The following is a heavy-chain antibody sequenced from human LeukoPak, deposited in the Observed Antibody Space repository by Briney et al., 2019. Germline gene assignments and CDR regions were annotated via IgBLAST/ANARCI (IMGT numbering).Heavy chain of an antibody. D-gene: IGHD2-2*01. CDR1: GFTFDDYA. J-gene: IGHJ4*02. CDR3: AKGGIVVVPAAIPFDY. V-gene: IGHV3-9*01. Sequence: GGSLRLSCAASGFTFDDYAMHWVRQAPGKGLEWVSGISWNSGSIGYADSVKGRYTISRDNSKNTLYLQMNSLRAEDTAVYYCAKGGIVVVPAAIPFDYWGQGTLVTVSS. CDR2: ISWNSGSI.